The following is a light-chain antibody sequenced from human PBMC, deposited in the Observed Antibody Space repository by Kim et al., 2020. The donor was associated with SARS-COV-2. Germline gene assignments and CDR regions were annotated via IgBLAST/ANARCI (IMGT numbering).Light chain of an antibody. CDR2: GKN. CDR3: NSPDSSGNHLV. Sequence: SSELTQDPAVSVALGQTVRITCQGDSLRSYYASWYQQKPGQAPVLVIYGKNNRPSGIPDRFSGSSSGNTASLTITGAQAEDEADYYCNSPDSSGNHLVFGTGTKVTVL. CDR1: SLRSYY. V-gene: IGLV3-19*01. J-gene: IGLJ1*01.